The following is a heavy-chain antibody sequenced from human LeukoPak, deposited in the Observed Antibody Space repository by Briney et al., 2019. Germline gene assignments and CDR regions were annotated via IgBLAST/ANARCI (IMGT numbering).Heavy chain of an antibody. CDR3: TTDDYYDSSGYHPFSNY. CDR2: IKSRTDGGTT. J-gene: IGHJ4*02. V-gene: IGHV3-15*01. D-gene: IGHD3-22*01. Sequence: GGSLRLSCAASGFTFTNAWMSWVRQAPGKGLEWVGRIKSRTDGGTTDYAPPVKGRFTISRDDSKNTLYLQMNSLKTEDTAVYYCTTDDYYDSSGYHPFSNYWGQGTLVTVSS. CDR1: GFTFTNAW.